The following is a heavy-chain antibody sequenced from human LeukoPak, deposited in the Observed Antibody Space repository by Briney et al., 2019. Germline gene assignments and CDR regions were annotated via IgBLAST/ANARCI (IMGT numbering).Heavy chain of an antibody. CDR1: GGSISSSNW. Sequence: SETLSLTCAVSGGSISSSNWWSWVRQPPGKGLEWIGEIYHSGSTNYNPSHKSRVTISVDKSKNQFSLKLSSVTAADTAVYYCARVGYSYSNWFDPWGQGTLVTVSS. CDR3: ARVGYSYSNWFDP. CDR2: IYHSGST. J-gene: IGHJ5*02. D-gene: IGHD5-18*01. V-gene: IGHV4-4*02.